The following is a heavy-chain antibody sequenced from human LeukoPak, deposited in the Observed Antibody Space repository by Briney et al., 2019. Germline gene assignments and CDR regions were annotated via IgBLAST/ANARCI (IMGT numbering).Heavy chain of an antibody. Sequence: PGGSLRLSCAASGFTFSSNGIHWVRQAPGKGLEWVAAISHDGSNKYYADSVKGRFTITRDNSKNTLYLQMNSLRAEDTAVYYCAKEQDDILSYHDYWGQGTLVTVSS. CDR1: GFTFSSNG. CDR2: ISHDGSNK. J-gene: IGHJ4*02. D-gene: IGHD3-9*01. V-gene: IGHV3-30*18. CDR3: AKEQDDILSYHDY.